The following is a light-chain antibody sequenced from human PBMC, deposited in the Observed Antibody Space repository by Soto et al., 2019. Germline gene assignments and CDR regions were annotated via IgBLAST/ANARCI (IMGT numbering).Light chain of an antibody. CDR2: ASS. V-gene: IGKV1-6*01. J-gene: IGKJ1*01. CDR1: QGITND. Sequence: AIQMTQSPSSLSASVGDRVTITCRASQGITNDLGWYQQKPGEAPKLLMYASSTLQSGVPSRFSGSGSDTDFTLTISSLQPEDFATYYCLQDHSYPWTFGQGTKVEIK. CDR3: LQDHSYPWT.